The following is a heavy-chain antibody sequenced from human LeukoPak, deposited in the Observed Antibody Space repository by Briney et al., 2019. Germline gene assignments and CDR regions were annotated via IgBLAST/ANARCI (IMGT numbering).Heavy chain of an antibody. CDR1: GYSISSGYY. D-gene: IGHD4-17*01. V-gene: IGHV4-38-2*02. J-gene: IGHJ4*02. Sequence: PSETLSLTCTVSGYSISSGYYWGWIRQPPGKGLERIGYIYYSGSTNYNPSLKSRVTMSVDTSKNQFSLKLSSVTAADTAVYYCARDLDDYGDYYYFDYWGQGTLVTVSS. CDR2: IYYSGST. CDR3: ARDLDDYGDYYYFDY.